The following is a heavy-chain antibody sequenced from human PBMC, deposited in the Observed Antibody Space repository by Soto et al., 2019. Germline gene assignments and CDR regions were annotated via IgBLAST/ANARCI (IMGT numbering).Heavy chain of an antibody. D-gene: IGHD3-3*01. J-gene: IGHJ5*02. Sequence: ASVKVSCKASGSTFTGYYMHWVRQAPGQGLEWMGWINPNSGGTNYAQKFQGRVTMTRDTSISTAYMELSRLRSDDTAVYYCARDRRALTIFGVVSLDPWGQGTLVTVSS. CDR2: INPNSGGT. CDR1: GSTFTGYY. CDR3: ARDRRALTIFGVVSLDP. V-gene: IGHV1-2*02.